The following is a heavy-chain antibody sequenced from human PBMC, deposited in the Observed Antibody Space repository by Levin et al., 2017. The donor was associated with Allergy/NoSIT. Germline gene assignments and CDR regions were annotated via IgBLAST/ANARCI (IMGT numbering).Heavy chain of an antibody. D-gene: IGHD4-17*01. J-gene: IGHJ3*02. CDR2: INHSGST. V-gene: IGHV4-34*01. CDR1: GGSFSGYY. CDR3: ARGGDYGDYAHAFDI. Sequence: PSETLSLTCAVYGGSFSGYYWSWIRQPPGKGLEWIGEINHSGSTNYNPSLKSRVTISVDTSKNQFSLKLSSVTAADTAVYYCARGGDYGDYAHAFDIWGQGTMVTVSS.